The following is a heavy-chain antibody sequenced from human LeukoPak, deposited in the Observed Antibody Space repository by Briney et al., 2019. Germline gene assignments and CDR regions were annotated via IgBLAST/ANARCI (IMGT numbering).Heavy chain of an antibody. V-gene: IGHV3-30*04. CDR3: TTVSGGRVDY. Sequence: GRSLRLSCAASGFTFSSYAMHWVRQAPGKGLEWVAVISYDGSNKYYADSVKGRFTISRDNSKNTLYLQMNSLKTEDTAVYYCTTVSGGRVDYWGQGTLVTVSS. D-gene: IGHD2-15*01. CDR2: ISYDGSNK. CDR1: GFTFSSYA. J-gene: IGHJ4*02.